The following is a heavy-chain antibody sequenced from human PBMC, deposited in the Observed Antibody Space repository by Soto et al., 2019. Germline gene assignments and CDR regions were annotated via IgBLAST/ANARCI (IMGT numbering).Heavy chain of an antibody. CDR2: IYSGGST. D-gene: IGHD6-6*01. CDR1: GFTVSSNS. V-gene: IGHV3-53*04. CDR3: EIAGSSLFYCES. Sequence: EVQLVESGGGLVQPGGSLRLSCAASGFTVSSNSMSWVRQAPGKGLEWVSVIYSGGSTYYANSVKGRFTISRHNSKNTRYLPRKSLRAEYTGVYCCEIAGSSLFYCESWGQGRLVTVSS. J-gene: IGHJ4*02.